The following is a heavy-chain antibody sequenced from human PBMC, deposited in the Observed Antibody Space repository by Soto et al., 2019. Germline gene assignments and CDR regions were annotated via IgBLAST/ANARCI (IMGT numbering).Heavy chain of an antibody. Sequence: PGGSLRLSCAASGFTFSSYAMSWVRQAPGKGLEWVSAISGSGGSTHYADSVKGRFTISRDNSKNTLYLQMNSLRAEDTAVYYCAKDNRPIVVDAIFDYWGQGTLVTVSS. J-gene: IGHJ4*02. CDR1: GFTFSSYA. V-gene: IGHV3-23*01. D-gene: IGHD3-22*01. CDR2: ISGSGGST. CDR3: AKDNRPIVVDAIFDY.